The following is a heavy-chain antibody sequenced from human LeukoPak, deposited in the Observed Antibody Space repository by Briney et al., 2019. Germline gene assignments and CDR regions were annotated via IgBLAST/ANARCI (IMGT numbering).Heavy chain of an antibody. CDR3: AKVGAAAGTPVDY. V-gene: IGHV3-23*01. J-gene: IGHJ4*02. D-gene: IGHD6-13*01. Sequence: GGSLRLSCAASGFTFSSYAISWVRQAPGQGLEWVSAISGSGGSTYYAASVKGRFTISRDNSKNTLYLQMNSLRAEDTAVYYCAKVGAAAGTPVDYWGQGTLVTVSS. CDR2: ISGSGGST. CDR1: GFTFSSYA.